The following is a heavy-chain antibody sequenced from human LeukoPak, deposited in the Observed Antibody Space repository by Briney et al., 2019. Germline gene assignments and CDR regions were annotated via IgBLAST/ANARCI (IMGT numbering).Heavy chain of an antibody. CDR3: AAVVPGRWYFDL. J-gene: IGHJ2*01. D-gene: IGHD2-15*01. Sequence: SETLSLTCTVSGYSISSGYYWGWIRQPPGKGLEWIGSIYHSGSTYYNPSLKSRVTISVDTSKNQFSLKLSSVTAADTAVYYCAAVVPGRWYFDLWGRGTLVTVSS. CDR2: IYHSGST. V-gene: IGHV4-38-2*02. CDR1: GYSISSGYY.